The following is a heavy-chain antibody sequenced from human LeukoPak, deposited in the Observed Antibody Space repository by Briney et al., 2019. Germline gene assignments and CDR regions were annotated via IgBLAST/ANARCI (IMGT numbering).Heavy chain of an antibody. J-gene: IGHJ4*02. CDR2: ISWNSGSI. V-gene: IGHV3-9*01. CDR3: AREFPYYYDISGYKLDY. Sequence: GGSLRLSCAASGFTFDDYAMHWVRQAPGKGLEWVSGISWNSGSIGYADSVKGRFTISRDNAKNSLYLQMNSLRAEDTAVYYCAREFPYYYDISGYKLDYWGQGTLVTVSS. D-gene: IGHD3-22*01. CDR1: GFTFDDYA.